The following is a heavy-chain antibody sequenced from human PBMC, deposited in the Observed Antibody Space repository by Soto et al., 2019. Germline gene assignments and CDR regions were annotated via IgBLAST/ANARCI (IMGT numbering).Heavy chain of an antibody. V-gene: IGHV3-53*01. Sequence: PGGSLRLSCAASGFTVSSNYMSWVRQAPGKGLEWVSVIYSGGSTYYADSVKGRFTISRDNSKNTLYLQMNSLRAEDTAVYYCASSTHSVAAGQFDYWGQGTLVTAPQ. J-gene: IGHJ4*02. D-gene: IGHD6-13*01. CDR1: GFTVSSNY. CDR2: IYSGGST. CDR3: ASSTHSVAAGQFDY.